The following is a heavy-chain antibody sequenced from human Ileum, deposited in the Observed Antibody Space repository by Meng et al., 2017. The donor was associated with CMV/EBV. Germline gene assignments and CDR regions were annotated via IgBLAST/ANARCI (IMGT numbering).Heavy chain of an antibody. CDR1: GYTFTGFP. CDR3: ATVRTGD. D-gene: IGHD3/OR15-3a*01. V-gene: IGHV1-2*02. CDR2: INHNSGGT. J-gene: IGHJ4*02. Sequence: GKVPCKASGYTFTGFPMHWVRQDTGQGLEWMGWINHNSGGTNYAQKFQGRVTMTRDTSISTAYTEVSRLNSDDTAVYYCATVRTGDWGQGTLVTVSS.